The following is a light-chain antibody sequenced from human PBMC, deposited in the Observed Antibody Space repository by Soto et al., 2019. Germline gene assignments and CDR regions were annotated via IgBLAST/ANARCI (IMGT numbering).Light chain of an antibody. CDR1: QSISSY. J-gene: IGKJ1*01. CDR2: AAS. Sequence: QMTQSTSSLSASVGDRVTITCRASQSISSYLNWYQQKPGKAPKLLIYAASSLQSGVPSRFSGSGSGTDFTLTISSLQPEDFATYYCQQSYSTPRTFGQLTNVAIK. CDR3: QQSYSTPRT. V-gene: IGKV1-39*01.